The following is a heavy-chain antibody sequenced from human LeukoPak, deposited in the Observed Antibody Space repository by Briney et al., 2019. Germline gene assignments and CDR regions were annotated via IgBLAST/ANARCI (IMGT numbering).Heavy chain of an antibody. CDR3: AKLYGSDSPYFDY. CDR2: ISYDGSNK. D-gene: IGHD3-10*01. Sequence: GGSLRLSCAASGFTFSSYGMHWVRQAPGKGLEWVAVISYDGSNKYYADSVKGRFTISRDNSKNTLYLQMNSLRAEDTAVYYCAKLYGSDSPYFDYWGQGTLVTVSS. V-gene: IGHV3-30*18. J-gene: IGHJ4*02. CDR1: GFTFSSYG.